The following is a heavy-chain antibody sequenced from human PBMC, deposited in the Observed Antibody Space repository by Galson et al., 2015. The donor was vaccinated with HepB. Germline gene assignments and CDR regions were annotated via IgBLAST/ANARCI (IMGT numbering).Heavy chain of an antibody. CDR2: ITNSGTTI. CDR1: GFGFSDYY. V-gene: IGHV3-11*01. CDR3: ARFGYYDTSGYWSDGMDV. Sequence: SLRLSCAASGFGFSDYYMTWIRQAPGKGLEWVSYITNSGTTIYYADSVKGRFTISRDNAKNSLYLQMNSLRAEDAAVYYCARFGYYDTSGYWSDGMDVWGQGTTVTVSS. J-gene: IGHJ6*02. D-gene: IGHD3-22*01.